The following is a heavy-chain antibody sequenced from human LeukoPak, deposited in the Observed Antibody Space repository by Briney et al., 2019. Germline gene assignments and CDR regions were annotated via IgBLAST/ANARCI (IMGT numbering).Heavy chain of an antibody. Sequence: PGGSLRLSCAASGFTVSSSYMYWVRQAPGKGLEWVSFFYRGDSTYYAESVRGRFTISRDNSKNTLYLQMNSLRAEDTAVYYCARAGATVNPDYWGQGTLVTVSS. V-gene: IGHV3-53*05. J-gene: IGHJ4*02. D-gene: IGHD4-17*01. CDR3: ARAGATVNPDY. CDR2: FYRGDST. CDR1: GFTVSSSY.